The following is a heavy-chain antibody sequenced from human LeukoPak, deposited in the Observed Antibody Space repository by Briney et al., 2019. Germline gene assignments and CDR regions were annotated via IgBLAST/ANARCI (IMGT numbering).Heavy chain of an antibody. Sequence: SETLSLTCTVSGGSISSYYWSWIRQPPGKGLEWIGYIYYSGSTNYNPSLKSRVTISVDTSKNQFSLKLSSVTAADTAVYYCARHGDIVVVVAASFFDYWGQGTLVTVSS. V-gene: IGHV4-59*08. CDR3: ARHGDIVVVVAASFFDY. J-gene: IGHJ4*02. CDR1: GGSISSYY. D-gene: IGHD2-15*01. CDR2: IYYSGST.